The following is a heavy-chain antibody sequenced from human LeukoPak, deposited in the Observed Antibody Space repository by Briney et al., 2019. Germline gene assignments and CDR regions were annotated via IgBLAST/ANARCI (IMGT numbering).Heavy chain of an antibody. CDR1: GGTFSSYA. D-gene: IGHD3-22*01. V-gene: IGHV1-69*13. J-gene: IGHJ6*02. CDR2: IIPIFGTA. CDR3: ARGDDSSGPLAMVYGMDV. Sequence: GASVKVSCKASGGTFSSYAISWVRQAPGQGLEWMGGIIPIFGTANYAQKFQGRVTITADESTSIAYMELSSLRSEDTAVYYCARGDDSSGPLAMVYGMDVWGQGTTVTVSS.